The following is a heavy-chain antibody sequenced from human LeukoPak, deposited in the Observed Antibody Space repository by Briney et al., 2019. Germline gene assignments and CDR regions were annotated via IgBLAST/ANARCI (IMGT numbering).Heavy chain of an antibody. CDR3: ARDRAGYYYDSSGFDY. CDR1: GFTFSSYA. CDR2: ISYDGSNK. D-gene: IGHD3-22*01. J-gene: IGHJ4*02. Sequence: SGGSLRLSCAASGFTFSSYAMHWVRQAPGKGLEWVAVISYDGSNKYYADSVKGRFTISRDNSKNTLYLQMNSLRAEDTAVYYCARDRAGYYYDSSGFDYWGQGTLVTVSS. V-gene: IGHV3-30-3*01.